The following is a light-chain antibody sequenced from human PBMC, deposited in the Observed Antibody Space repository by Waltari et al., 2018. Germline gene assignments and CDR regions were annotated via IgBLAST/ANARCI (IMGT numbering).Light chain of an antibody. CDR1: QSLLHSNGYNY. CDR3: MQALQTPRT. Sequence: EIVVTQSPLSLPVTPGEPASISCRSSQSLLHSNGYNYLDWYLQKPGQSPQLLIYLVSTRVCGVPDRFSGSGSGTDFTLKLNRVEAEDVGVYYCMQALQTPRTFGQGTKLEIK. J-gene: IGKJ2*01. V-gene: IGKV2-28*01. CDR2: LVS.